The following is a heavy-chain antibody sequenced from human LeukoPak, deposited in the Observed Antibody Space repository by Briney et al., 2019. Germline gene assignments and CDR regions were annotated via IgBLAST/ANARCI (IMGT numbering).Heavy chain of an antibody. D-gene: IGHD5-18*01. CDR3: AGMHRYGRY. J-gene: IGHJ4*02. CDR2: ISDSGST. Sequence: PSETLSLTCTVSGGSITGYYWSWVRQPPGEGLEWIGYISDSGSTNYNPSLKSRITISVDTSKNQFSLQLRSVTAADTAFYYCAGMHRYGRYWGQGALLTVSS. CDR1: GGSITGYY. V-gene: IGHV4-59*01.